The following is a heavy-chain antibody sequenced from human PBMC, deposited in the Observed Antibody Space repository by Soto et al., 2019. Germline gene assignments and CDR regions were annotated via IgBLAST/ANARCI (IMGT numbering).Heavy chain of an antibody. V-gene: IGHV4-39*01. Sequence: SETLSLTCAVSGGSISSGGYSWSWIRQPPGKGLEWIGSIYYSGSTYYNPSLKSRVTISVDTSKNQFSLKLSSVTAADTAVYYCASSQTTKYDFWSGYYAAFDIWGQGTMVTVSS. J-gene: IGHJ3*02. CDR1: GGSISSGGYS. CDR2: IYYSGST. CDR3: ASSQTTKYDFWSGYYAAFDI. D-gene: IGHD3-3*01.